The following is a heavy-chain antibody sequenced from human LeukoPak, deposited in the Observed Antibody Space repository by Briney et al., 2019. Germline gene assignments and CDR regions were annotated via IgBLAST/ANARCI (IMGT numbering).Heavy chain of an antibody. CDR3: AYNTMVYDYYYYYMDV. CDR2: IRYDGSNK. J-gene: IGHJ6*03. CDR1: GFTFSSYG. Sequence: GGSLRLSCAASGFTFSSYGMHWVRQAPGKGLEWVAFIRYDGSNKYYADSVKGRFTISRDNSKNTLYLQMNSLRAEDTAVYYCAYNTMVYDYYYYYMDVWGKGTTVTVSS. V-gene: IGHV3-30*02. D-gene: IGHD2-8*01.